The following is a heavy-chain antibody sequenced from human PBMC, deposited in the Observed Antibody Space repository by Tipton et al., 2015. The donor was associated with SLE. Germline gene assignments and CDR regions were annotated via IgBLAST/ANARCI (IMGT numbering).Heavy chain of an antibody. Sequence: TLSLTCTVSGAPISSGSSYWSWIRQPAGKGLEWIGRIFSRGSTNSNLSLKSRVTISLDASKNQFSLKLSSVTAADTAVYYCARDSVGLVDNYHYYYMDVWGKGTTVTISS. V-gene: IGHV4-61*02. CDR1: GAPISSGSSY. CDR3: ARDSVGLVDNYHYYYMDV. CDR2: IFSRGST. D-gene: IGHD1-26*01. J-gene: IGHJ6*03.